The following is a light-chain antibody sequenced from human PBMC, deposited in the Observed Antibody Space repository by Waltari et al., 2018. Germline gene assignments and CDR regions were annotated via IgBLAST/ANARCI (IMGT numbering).Light chain of an antibody. J-gene: IGLJ2*01. Sequence: SVLTQSASVSGSPGQSITISCTGTRSDIGGYNYVSWYQQPPGKAPQLMIYDFSRWPSGVSHRFSGSKSGNTASLTISGLQAEDEAHYYCTSYTSTNTVIFGGGTKVTVL. CDR2: DFS. CDR3: TSYTSTNTVI. CDR1: RSDIGGYNY. V-gene: IGLV2-14*03.